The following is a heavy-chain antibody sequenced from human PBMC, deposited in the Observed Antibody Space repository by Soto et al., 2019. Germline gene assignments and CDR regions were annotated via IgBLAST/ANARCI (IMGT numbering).Heavy chain of an antibody. CDR3: ARAYGGYADY. CDR1: GGSISRYY. V-gene: IGHV4-59*01. J-gene: IGHJ4*02. Sequence: SETLSLTCIVSGGSISRYYWSWIRQPPGKGLEWIGYIYYSGSTNYNPSLKSRVTISVDTSKNQFSLKLSSVTAADTAVYYCARAYGGYADYWGRGALFTVSS. D-gene: IGHD5-12*01. CDR2: IYYSGST.